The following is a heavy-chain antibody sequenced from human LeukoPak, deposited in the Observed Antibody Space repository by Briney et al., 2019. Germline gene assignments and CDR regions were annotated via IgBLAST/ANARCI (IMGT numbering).Heavy chain of an antibody. CDR1: GXSISSYY. D-gene: IGHD1-1*01. Sequence: PSETLSLTCTVSGXSISSYYWSWIRQPPGKGLEWIGYIYYSGSTNYNPYLKSRVTISVDTSNNQFSLKLSSVTAADTAVYYCARGDWNAWFDPWGQGTLVTVSS. CDR2: IYYSGST. CDR3: ARGDWNAWFDP. J-gene: IGHJ5*02. V-gene: IGHV4-59*01.